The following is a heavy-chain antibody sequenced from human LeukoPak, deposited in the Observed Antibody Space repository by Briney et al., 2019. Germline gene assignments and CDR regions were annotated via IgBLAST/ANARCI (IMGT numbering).Heavy chain of an antibody. CDR2: MNPNSGNT. D-gene: IGHD3-3*01. V-gene: IGHV1-8*02. Sequence: ASVKVSCKASGGTFSSYDINWVRQATGQGLEWMGWMNPNSGNTGYAQKFQGRVTMTRNTSISTAYMELSSLRSEDTAVYYCARVPEGNTYYDFWSGYLVDYWGQGTLVTVSS. CDR1: GGTFSSYD. CDR3: ARVPEGNTYYDFWSGYLVDY. J-gene: IGHJ4*02.